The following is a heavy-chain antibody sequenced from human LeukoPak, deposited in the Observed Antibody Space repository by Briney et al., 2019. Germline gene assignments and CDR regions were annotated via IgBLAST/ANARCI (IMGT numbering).Heavy chain of an antibody. CDR1: GFTFSSCW. CDR2: IRQDGSEK. D-gene: IGHD1-7*01. V-gene: IGHV3-7*03. J-gene: IGHJ3*02. CDR3: AKDTRAWNSNTFDI. Sequence: GGSLRLSCAASGFTFSSCWMSWVRQAPGKGLEWVANIRQDGSEKYYVDSVKGRFTISRDNAKNSLYLQMNSLRAEDMALYYCAKDTRAWNSNTFDIWGQGTLVNVSS.